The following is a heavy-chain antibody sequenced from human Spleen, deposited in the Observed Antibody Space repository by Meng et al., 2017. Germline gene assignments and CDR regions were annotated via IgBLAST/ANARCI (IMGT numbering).Heavy chain of an antibody. CDR2: IYYSGST. Sequence: QLQVQESGPGLMRPSETLSLTCTVSGDSISGTNSFWAWVRQPPGKGLESIGSIYYSGSTYYNPSFKSRVTLSVDTSKSQFSLKLTSVTAADTAVYFCVRSSAWVRTGFDPWGQGTLVTVSS. V-gene: IGHV4-39*01. CDR3: VRSSAWVRTGFDP. J-gene: IGHJ5*02. CDR1: GDSISGTNSF. D-gene: IGHD3-22*01.